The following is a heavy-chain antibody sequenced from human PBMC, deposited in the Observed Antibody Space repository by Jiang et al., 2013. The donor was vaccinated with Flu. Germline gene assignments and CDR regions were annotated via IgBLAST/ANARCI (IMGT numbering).Heavy chain of an antibody. CDR3: ARDRGEGILATSFDY. CDR1: GGSISSYY. Sequence: GSGLVKPSETLSLTCSVSGGSISSYYWNWIRQSPGKGLEWIGYIFYTGNTKYNPSLKSRVTISVDTSKNQFSLKLKSVTAADTAMYFCARDRGEGILATSFDYWGQGALVTVSS. CDR2: IFYTGNT. V-gene: IGHV4-59*01. J-gene: IGHJ4*02. D-gene: IGHD1-26*01.